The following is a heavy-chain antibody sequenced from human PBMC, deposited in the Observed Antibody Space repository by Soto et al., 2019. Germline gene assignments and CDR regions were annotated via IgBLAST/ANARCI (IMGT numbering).Heavy chain of an antibody. CDR2: IYYSGST. Sequence: PETLSLTCTVSGGSISSSSYYWGWIRQPPGKGLEWIGSIYYSGSTYYNPSLKSRVTISVDTSKNQFSLKLSSVTAADTAVYYCATSPSGSYYVWFDPWGQGTLVTVSS. D-gene: IGHD1-26*01. CDR1: GGSISSSSYY. J-gene: IGHJ5*02. V-gene: IGHV4-39*01. CDR3: ATSPSGSYYVWFDP.